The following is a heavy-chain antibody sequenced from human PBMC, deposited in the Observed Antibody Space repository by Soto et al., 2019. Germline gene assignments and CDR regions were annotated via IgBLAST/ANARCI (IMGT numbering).Heavy chain of an antibody. CDR1: GFTFTSSA. V-gene: IGHV1-58*02. J-gene: IGHJ6*03. CDR2: IVVGSGNT. CDR3: AVSGYDYYYYYMDV. Sequence: SVKVSCKASGFTFTSSAMQWVRQARGQRLEWIGWIVVGSGNTNYAQKFQERVTITRDMSTSTAYMELSSLRSEDTAVYYCAVSGYDYYYYYMDVWGKGTTVTVSS. D-gene: IGHD5-18*01.